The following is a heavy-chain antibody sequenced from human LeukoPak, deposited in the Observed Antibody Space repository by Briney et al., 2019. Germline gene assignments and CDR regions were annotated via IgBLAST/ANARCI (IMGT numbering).Heavy chain of an antibody. CDR1: GFIFSNAW. J-gene: IGHJ4*02. CDR3: STEIGLGIITVEY. D-gene: IGHD3-16*01. CDR2: IKTKSDGGTT. V-gene: IGHV3-15*01. Sequence: GGSLRLSCAASGFIFSNAWMSWVREAPGKGLEWVGRIKTKSDGGTTDYAAPVKGRFTISRDDSKNTLYLQMKSLKTEDTGVYYCSTEIGLGIITVEYWGQGTLVTVSS.